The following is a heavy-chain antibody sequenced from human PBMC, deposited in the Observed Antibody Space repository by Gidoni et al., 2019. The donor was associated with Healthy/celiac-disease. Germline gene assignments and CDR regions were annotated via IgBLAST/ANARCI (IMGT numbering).Heavy chain of an antibody. D-gene: IGHD4-17*01. CDR2: IYYSGST. Sequence: QLQLQESGPGLVKPSETLSLTCTVSGGSISSSSYYWGWIRQPPGKGLEWIGSIYYSGSTYYNPSLKSRVTISVDTSKNQFSLKLSSVTAADTAVYYCARHRTTVTTWGYWGQGTLVTVSS. CDR1: GGSISSSSYY. V-gene: IGHV4-39*01. CDR3: ARHRTTVTTWGY. J-gene: IGHJ4*02.